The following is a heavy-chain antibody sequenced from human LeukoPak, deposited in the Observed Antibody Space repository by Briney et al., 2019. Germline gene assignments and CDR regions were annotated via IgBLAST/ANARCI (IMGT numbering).Heavy chain of an antibody. CDR3: ARERTLIVGARYWFDP. J-gene: IGHJ5*02. V-gene: IGHV4-39*07. CDR2: IYYSGST. D-gene: IGHD1-26*01. Sequence: SETLSLTCTVSGGSISSSSYYWGWIRQPPGTGLEWIGSIYYSGSTYYNPSLKSRVTISVDTSKNQFSLKPSSVTAADTAVYYCARERTLIVGARYWFDPWGQGTLVTVSS. CDR1: GGSISSSSYY.